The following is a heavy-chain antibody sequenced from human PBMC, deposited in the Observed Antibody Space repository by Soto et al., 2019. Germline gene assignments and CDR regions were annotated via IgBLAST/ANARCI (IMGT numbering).Heavy chain of an antibody. Sequence: EVQLVQSGAEVKKPGESLKISCKGSGFTFSSYAMSWVRQAPGKGLEWVSAISGSGGSTYYADSVKGRFTISRDNSKNTLYLQMNSLRAEDTAVYYCAKDAEYSYGYNYFDYWGQGTLVTVSS. CDR2: ISGSGGST. V-gene: IGHV3-23*04. CDR3: AKDAEYSYGYNYFDY. CDR1: GFTFSSYA. J-gene: IGHJ4*02. D-gene: IGHD5-18*01.